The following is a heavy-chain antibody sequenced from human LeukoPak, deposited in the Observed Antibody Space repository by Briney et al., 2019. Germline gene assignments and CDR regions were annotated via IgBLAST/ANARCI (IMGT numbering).Heavy chain of an antibody. V-gene: IGHV3-64D*06. D-gene: IGHD3-16*01. Sequence: PGGSLRLSCWASGFVFSFYTMYWVRQAPGKGPEYVSTITGSGTGGNIYYADSVKGRFTNSRDDSKSILFLEMNGLRSEDTAVYYCVKDFGRVRGTPDSWGQGTLVTVSS. CDR1: GFVFSFYT. J-gene: IGHJ4*02. CDR3: VKDFGRVRGTPDS. CDR2: ITGSGTGGNI.